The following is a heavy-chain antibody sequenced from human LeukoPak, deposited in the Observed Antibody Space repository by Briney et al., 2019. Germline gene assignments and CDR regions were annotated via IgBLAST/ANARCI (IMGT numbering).Heavy chain of an antibody. D-gene: IGHD3-10*01. J-gene: IGHJ5*02. CDR1: GGSISSYY. V-gene: IGHV4-34*01. Sequence: SETLSLTCTVSGGSISSYYWSWIRQPPGKGLEWIGEINHSGSTNYNPSLKSRVTISVDTSKNQFSLKLSSVTAADTAVYYCARGRITMVRGPKNWFDPWGQGTLVTVSS. CDR3: ARGRITMVRGPKNWFDP. CDR2: INHSGST.